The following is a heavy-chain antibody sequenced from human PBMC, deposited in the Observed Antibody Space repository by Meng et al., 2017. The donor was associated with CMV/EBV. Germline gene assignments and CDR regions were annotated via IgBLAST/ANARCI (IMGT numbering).Heavy chain of an antibody. CDR2: IRYDGSNK. D-gene: IGHD6-6*01. CDR1: GFTFSSYG. J-gene: IGHJ6*02. Sequence: GESLKISCAASGFTFSSYGMHWVRQAPGKGLEWVAFIRYDGSNKYYADSVKGRFTISRDNSKNTLYLQMNSLRAEDTAVYYCAKDEYSSSSGYYYGIDVWGQGTTVTVSS. CDR3: AKDEYSSSSGYYYGIDV. V-gene: IGHV3-30*02.